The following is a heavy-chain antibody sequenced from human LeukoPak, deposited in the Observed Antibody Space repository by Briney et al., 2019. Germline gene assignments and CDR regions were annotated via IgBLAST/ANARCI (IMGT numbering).Heavy chain of an antibody. CDR3: ARDEEQWLGGGPDY. J-gene: IGHJ4*02. V-gene: IGHV1-2*02. D-gene: IGHD6-19*01. CDR1: GYTFTGYY. Sequence: ASVKVSCKASGYTFTGYYMHWVRQAPGQGLEWMGWINPNSGGTNYAQKFQGRVTMTRDTSISTAYMELSRLRSHDTAVYYCARDEEQWLGGGPDYWGQGTLVTVSS. CDR2: INPNSGGT.